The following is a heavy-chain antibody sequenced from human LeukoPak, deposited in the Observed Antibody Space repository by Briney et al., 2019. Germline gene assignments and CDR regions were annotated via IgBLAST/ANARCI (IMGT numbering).Heavy chain of an antibody. V-gene: IGHV1-2*02. CDR1: GYTFTGYY. D-gene: IGHD4-17*01. J-gene: IGHJ4*02. CDR3: ARVGDSQYGGFDY. Sequence: ASAKVSCKASGYTFTGYYMHWVRQAPGQGLEWVGWINPNSGGTNYAQKFQGRVTMTRDTSISTAYMELSRLRSDDTAVYYCARVGDSQYGGFDYWGQGTLVTVSS. CDR2: INPNSGGT.